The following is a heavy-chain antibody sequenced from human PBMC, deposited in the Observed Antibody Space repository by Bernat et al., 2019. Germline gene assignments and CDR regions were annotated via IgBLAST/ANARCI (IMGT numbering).Heavy chain of an antibody. Sequence: EVQLVESGGGLVQPGGSLKLSCETSGFIFSDSGMHWVRQASGKGLEWVGRIRSKANGYTTAYGASVKGRFTISRDDSKKMAYLQMNSLKTEDTAVYYCTAEVGVTSYNWFDPWGRGTRVTVSS. D-gene: IGHD1-26*01. CDR2: IRSKANGYTT. CDR1: GFIFSDSG. V-gene: IGHV3-73*01. J-gene: IGHJ5*02. CDR3: TAEVGVTSYNWFDP.